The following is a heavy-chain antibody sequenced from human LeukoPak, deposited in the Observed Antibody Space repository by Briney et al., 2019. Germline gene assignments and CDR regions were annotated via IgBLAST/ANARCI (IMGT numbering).Heavy chain of an antibody. CDR2: INQDGSEK. Sequence: GGSLRLSCAASGLTFSSSWMSWVRQAPGKGLEWVANINQDGSEKYYVDSVKGRCTISRDNAKNSLYLQMNSLRAEDTAVYYCAREDGYCSGGSCYSIDYWGQGTLVTVSS. D-gene: IGHD2-15*01. V-gene: IGHV3-7*04. J-gene: IGHJ4*02. CDR3: AREDGYCSGGSCYSIDY. CDR1: GLTFSSSW.